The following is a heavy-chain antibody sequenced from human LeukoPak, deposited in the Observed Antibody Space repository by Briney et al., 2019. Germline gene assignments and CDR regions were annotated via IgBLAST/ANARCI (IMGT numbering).Heavy chain of an antibody. CDR2: INPNSGGT. CDR1: GYTFTGYY. J-gene: IGHJ6*02. CDR3: EXXXXXXXXXXYPFYYYYGMDV. D-gene: IGHD1-26*01. V-gene: IGHV1-2*02. Sequence: VASVKVSCKASGYTFTGYYMHWVRQAPGQGLEWMGWINPNSGGTNYAQKFQGRVTITRDTSISTAYMELSRLRSDDTAVCYCEXXXXXXXXXXYPFYYYYGMDVWGQGTTVTVSS.